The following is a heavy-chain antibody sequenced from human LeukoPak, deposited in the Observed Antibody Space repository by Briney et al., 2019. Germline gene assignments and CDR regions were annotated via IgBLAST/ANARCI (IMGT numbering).Heavy chain of an antibody. Sequence: PGGSLRLSCAASGFTVSSNYMSWVRQAPGKGLEWVSVIYSGGSTHYADSVKGRFTISRDNSKNTLYLQMNSLRAEDTAVYYCARGVRGDYGDYYFQHWGQGTLVTVSS. CDR3: ARGVRGDYGDYYFQH. V-gene: IGHV3-66*01. CDR1: GFTVSSNY. CDR2: IYSGGST. D-gene: IGHD4-17*01. J-gene: IGHJ1*01.